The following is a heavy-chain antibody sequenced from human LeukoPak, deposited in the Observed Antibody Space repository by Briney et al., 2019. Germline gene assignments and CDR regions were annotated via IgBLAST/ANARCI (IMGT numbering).Heavy chain of an antibody. CDR1: GFTFSSYS. CDR2: ISCSSNYI. CDR3: ASFRFGDAPSEPDY. D-gene: IGHD3-10*01. J-gene: IGHJ4*02. Sequence: PGGSLRLSCAASGFTFSSYSMNWVRQAPGKGLEWVSSISCSSNYIYYADSVKGRFTISRDNAKNSLYLQMNSLRAEDTAVYYCASFRFGDAPSEPDYWGQGTLVTVSS. V-gene: IGHV3-21*01.